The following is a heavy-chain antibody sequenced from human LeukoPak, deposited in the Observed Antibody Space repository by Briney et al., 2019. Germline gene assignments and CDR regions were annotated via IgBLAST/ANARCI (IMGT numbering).Heavy chain of an antibody. CDR3: AKGFRDTAMFLDD. D-gene: IGHD5-18*01. J-gene: IGHJ4*02. V-gene: IGHV3-48*03. Sequence: PGGSLRLSCAASGFTFSSFEMNWVRLAPGKGLEWISCISGSGSTVYYADSVKGRFTISRDNAKNSLYLQMNSLRAEDTAVYYCAKGFRDTAMFLDDWGQGTLVTVSS. CDR2: ISGSGSTV. CDR1: GFTFSSFE.